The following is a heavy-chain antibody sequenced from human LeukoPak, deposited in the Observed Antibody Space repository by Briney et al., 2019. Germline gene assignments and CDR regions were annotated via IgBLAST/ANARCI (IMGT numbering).Heavy chain of an antibody. Sequence: GGSLRLSCAASGFTVSSNYMSWVHQAPGKGLEWVSIIYSGGSTNYADSVKGRITISRDNSKNTLYLQMNSLRAEDTAVYYCASGSGSYRTPYYYMDVWGKGTTVTVSS. CDR1: GFTVSSNY. J-gene: IGHJ6*03. CDR3: ASGSGSYRTPYYYMDV. CDR2: IYSGGST. D-gene: IGHD3-10*01. V-gene: IGHV3-53*01.